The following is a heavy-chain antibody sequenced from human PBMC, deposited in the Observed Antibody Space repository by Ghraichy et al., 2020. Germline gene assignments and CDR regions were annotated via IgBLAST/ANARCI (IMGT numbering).Heavy chain of an antibody. CDR2: IYYSGST. V-gene: IGHV4-39*01. Sequence: SETLSLTCTVYGGSISSSSYYWGWIRQPPGKGLEWIGSIYYSGSTYYNPSLKSRVTISVDTSKNQFSLKLSSVTAADTAVYYCARDRVDYGGNSAWYFDLWGRGTLVTVSS. J-gene: IGHJ2*01. CDR1: GGSISSSSYY. D-gene: IGHD4-23*01. CDR3: ARDRVDYGGNSAWYFDL.